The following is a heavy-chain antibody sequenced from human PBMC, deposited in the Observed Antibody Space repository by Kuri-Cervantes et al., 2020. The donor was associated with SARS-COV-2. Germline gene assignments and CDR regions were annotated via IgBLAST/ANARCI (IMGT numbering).Heavy chain of an antibody. Sequence: ASVKVSCNASGYTFTSYGISWVRQAPGQGLEWMGWIRAYNGNTNYAQKLQGRVTMTTDTSTSTAYMELRSLRSDDTAVYYCARVGSRFLEWLLPDDAFDIWGQGTMVTVSS. CDR2: IRAYNGNT. CDR1: GYTFTSYG. CDR3: ARVGSRFLEWLLPDDAFDI. D-gene: IGHD3-3*01. J-gene: IGHJ3*02. V-gene: IGHV1-18*01.